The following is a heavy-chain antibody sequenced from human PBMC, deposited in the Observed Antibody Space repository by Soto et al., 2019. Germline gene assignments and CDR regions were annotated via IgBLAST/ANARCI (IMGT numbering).Heavy chain of an antibody. V-gene: IGHV4-34*01. CDR2: ASHTGGT. CDR3: ARSRNLDV. D-gene: IGHD1-1*01. J-gene: IGHJ6*02. CDR1: GGSFSGWH. Sequence: QVQVQQWGAGLLKFSETLSLTCAVNGGSFSGWHWNWIRQPPGKGLEWIGEASHTGGTNYNPSLESRVTISVDRSRNQLSLKLTSVSAAYTAVYYCARSRNLDVWGPGTTVIVSS.